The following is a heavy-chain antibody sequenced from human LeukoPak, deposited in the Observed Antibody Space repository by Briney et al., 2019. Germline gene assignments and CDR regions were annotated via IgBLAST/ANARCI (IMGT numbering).Heavy chain of an antibody. CDR2: IIPILGIA. V-gene: IGHV1-69*04. CDR1: GGTFSSYA. J-gene: IGHJ4*02. CDR3: ARGGYDILTGYGELDY. D-gene: IGHD3-9*01. Sequence: SVKVSCKASGGTFSSYAISWVRQAPGQGLEWMGRIIPILGIANYAQKFQGRVTIAADKSTSTAYMELSSLRSEDTAVYYCARGGYDILTGYGELDYWGQGTLVTVSS.